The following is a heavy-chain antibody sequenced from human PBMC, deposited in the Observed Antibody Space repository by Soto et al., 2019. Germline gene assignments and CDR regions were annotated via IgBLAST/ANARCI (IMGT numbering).Heavy chain of an antibody. V-gene: IGHV4-59*01. D-gene: IGHD3-16*01. CDR2: IYYSGST. CDR3: ARERGTVGDVDY. CDR1: GGSISSYY. Sequence: QVQLQESGPGLVKPSETLSLTCTVSGGSISSYYWSWIRQPPGKGLEWIGYIYYSGSTNYNPSLKSRVTISVDTSQNQFSLKLSSVTAADTAVYYCARERGTVGDVDYWGQGTLVTVSS. J-gene: IGHJ4*02.